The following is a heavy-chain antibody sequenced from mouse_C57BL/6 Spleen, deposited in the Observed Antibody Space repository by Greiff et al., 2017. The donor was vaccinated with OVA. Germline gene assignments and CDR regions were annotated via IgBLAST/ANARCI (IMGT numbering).Heavy chain of an antibody. D-gene: IGHD2-4*01. CDR2: ISSGSSTI. Sequence: EVQVVESGGGLVKPGGSLKLSCAASGFTFSDYGMHWVRQAPEKGLEWVAYISSGSSTIYYADTVKGRFTISRDNAKNTLFLQMSSLRSEDTAMYYCARRDYDEFAYWGQGTLVTVSA. CDR3: ARRDYDEFAY. J-gene: IGHJ3*01. V-gene: IGHV5-17*01. CDR1: GFTFSDYG.